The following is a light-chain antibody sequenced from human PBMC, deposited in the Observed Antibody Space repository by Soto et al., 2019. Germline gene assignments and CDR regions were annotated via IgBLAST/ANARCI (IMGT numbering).Light chain of an antibody. CDR1: QSVGTY. CDR2: DAS. CDR3: QQRSNWPGT. J-gene: IGKJ3*01. Sequence: EIVLTQSPATLSLSPGERAILSCRASQSVGTYLAWYQQKPGQAPRLLIYDASNRATGIPARFGGSGSGTDFSLTSNSLEPEDFEGYYCQQRSNWPGTFGPGTKVDIK. V-gene: IGKV3-11*01.